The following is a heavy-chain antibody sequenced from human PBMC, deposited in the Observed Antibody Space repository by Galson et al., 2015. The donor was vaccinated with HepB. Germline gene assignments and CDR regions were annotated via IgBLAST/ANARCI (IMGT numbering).Heavy chain of an antibody. J-gene: IGHJ4*02. D-gene: IGHD6-19*01. V-gene: IGHV1-18*04. Sequence: SVKVSCKAFGYSFTNYHMHWIRQAPGQGLEWMGWISAYNGNTNYAQKLLGRVTMTTDTSTSTAYMELRSLRSDDTAVYYCARESSGWYGPNDYWGQGTLVTASS. CDR1: GYSFTNYH. CDR2: ISAYNGNT. CDR3: ARESSGWYGPNDY.